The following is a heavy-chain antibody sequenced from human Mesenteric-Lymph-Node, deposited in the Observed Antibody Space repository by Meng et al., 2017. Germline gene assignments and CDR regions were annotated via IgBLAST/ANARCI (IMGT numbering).Heavy chain of an antibody. J-gene: IGHJ5*02. CDR2: INHSGNT. V-gene: IGHV4-34*01. CDR3: ARGRFGDAANSYNWFDP. D-gene: IGHD3-10*01. CDR1: GGGFNGYD. Sequence: QAQLQQWGAGQVEPAETLARSGGGSGGGFNGYDWSWIRQPPGKGLEWIAEINHSGNTNYNPSLKSRVTISVDRSNNQFSLRLKSVSAADTAVYYCARGRFGDAANSYNWFDPWGQGTLVTVSS.